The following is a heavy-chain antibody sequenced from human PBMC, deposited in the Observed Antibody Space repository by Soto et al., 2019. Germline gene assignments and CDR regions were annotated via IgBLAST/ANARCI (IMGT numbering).Heavy chain of an antibody. D-gene: IGHD6-19*01. J-gene: IGHJ4*02. CDR1: GYTLTGYS. V-gene: IGHV1-3*01. Sequence: ASVKVSCKASGYTLTGYSMHWVRQSPGQRLEWMGWINAGNGNTKYSQKFQGRVTITRDTSASTAYMELSSLRSEDTAVYYCARAVAVSVDFDFWGQGTLVTVSS. CDR3: ARAVAVSVDFDF. CDR2: INAGNGNT.